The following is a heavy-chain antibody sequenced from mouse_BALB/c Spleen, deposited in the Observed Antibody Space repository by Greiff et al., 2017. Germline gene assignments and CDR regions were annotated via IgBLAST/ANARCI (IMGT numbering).Heavy chain of an antibody. CDR3: ARADSSGPFAY. D-gene: IGHD3-2*01. Sequence: QVQLKESGAELVRPGSSVKISCKASGYAFSSYWMNWVKQRPGQGLEWIGQIYPGDGDTNYNGKFKGKATLTADKSSSTAYMQLSSLTSEDSAVYFCARADSSGPFAYWGQGTLVTVSA. CDR2: IYPGDGDT. J-gene: IGHJ3*01. CDR1: GYAFSSYW. V-gene: IGHV1-80*01.